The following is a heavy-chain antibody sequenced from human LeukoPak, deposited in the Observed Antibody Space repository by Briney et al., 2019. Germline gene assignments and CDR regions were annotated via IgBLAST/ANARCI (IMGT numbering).Heavy chain of an antibody. CDR3: VRADIVVVPAASDY. Sequence: GGSLRLSCAASGFTFSSYGMHWVRQAPGKGLEWVAVIWYDGSNKYYADSVKGRFTISRDNSKNTLYLQMNSLRAEDTAVYYCVRADIVVVPAASDYWGQGTLVTVSS. CDR1: GFTFSSYG. J-gene: IGHJ4*02. D-gene: IGHD2-2*01. CDR2: IWYDGSNK. V-gene: IGHV3-33*01.